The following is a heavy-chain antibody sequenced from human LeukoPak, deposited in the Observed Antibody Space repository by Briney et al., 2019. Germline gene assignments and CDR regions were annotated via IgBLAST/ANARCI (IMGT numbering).Heavy chain of an antibody. CDR3: ARVRGGRSWYYYGMDV. CDR1: GFTFSSFG. V-gene: IGHV3-30*03. D-gene: IGHD3-16*01. CDR2: ISYDGSNP. J-gene: IGHJ6*02. Sequence: QSGGSLRLSCAASGFTFSSFGMHWVRQAPGKGLEWVAVISYDGSNPYYADSVKGRFTISRDNSKNTLYLQMNSLRAEDTAVYYCARVRGGRSWYYYGMDVWGRGTTVTVSS.